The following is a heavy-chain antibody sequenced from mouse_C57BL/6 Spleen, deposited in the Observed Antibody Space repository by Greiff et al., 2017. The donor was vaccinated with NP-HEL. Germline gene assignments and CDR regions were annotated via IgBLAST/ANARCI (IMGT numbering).Heavy chain of an antibody. D-gene: IGHD3-2*02. CDR2: ILPGSGST. Sequence: QVQLKESGAELMKPGASVKLSCKATGYTFTGYWIEWVKQRPGHGLEWIGEILPGSGSTNYNEKFKGKATFTADTSSNTAYMQLSSLTTEDSAIYYCAGRGTSAAQATDFDYWGQGTTLTVSS. CDR3: AGRGTSAAQATDFDY. J-gene: IGHJ2*01. V-gene: IGHV1-9*01. CDR1: GYTFTGYW.